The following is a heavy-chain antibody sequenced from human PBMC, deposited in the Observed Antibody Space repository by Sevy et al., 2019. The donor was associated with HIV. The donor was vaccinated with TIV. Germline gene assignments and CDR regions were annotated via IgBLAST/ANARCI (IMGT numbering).Heavy chain of an antibody. CDR3: AREAGHGSGSYYKDLYYFDY. CDR2: IYSGGST. CDR1: GFTVSSNY. Sequence: GGSLRLSCAASGFTVSSNYMSWVRQAPGKGLEWVSVIYSGGSTYYADSVKGRFTISRDNSKNTLYLQMNSLRAEDTAVYYCAREAGHGSGSYYKDLYYFDYWGQGTLVTVSS. V-gene: IGHV3-66*02. D-gene: IGHD3-10*01. J-gene: IGHJ4*02.